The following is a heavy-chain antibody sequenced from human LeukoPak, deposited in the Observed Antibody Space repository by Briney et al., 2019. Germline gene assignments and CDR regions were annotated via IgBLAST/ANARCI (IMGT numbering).Heavy chain of an antibody. Sequence: SETLSLTCAVYGGSFSGYYWSWIRQPPGKGLEWIGEINHSGSTYYNPSLKSRVTISVDTSKNQFSLKLSSVTAADTAVYYCARGVVGRFLEWLLSFDYWGQGTLVTVSS. CDR2: INHSGST. CDR3: ARGVVGRFLEWLLSFDY. V-gene: IGHV4-34*01. J-gene: IGHJ4*02. CDR1: GGSFSGYY. D-gene: IGHD3-3*01.